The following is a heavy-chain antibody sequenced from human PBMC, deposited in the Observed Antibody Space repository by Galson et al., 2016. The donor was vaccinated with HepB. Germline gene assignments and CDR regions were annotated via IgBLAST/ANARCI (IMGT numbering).Heavy chain of an antibody. CDR1: GFTFSLYG. D-gene: IGHD4-11*01. CDR3: AREGPRGMTTGDY. Sequence: SLRLSCAASGFTFSLYGMHWVRQATGKGLEWMAVIWHDGSEQHYADSVKGRFTISRENSKNTVYLQINSLRAEDTAVYYCAREGPRGMTTGDYWGQGTLVIVSS. CDR2: IWHDGSEQ. J-gene: IGHJ4*02. V-gene: IGHV3-33*01.